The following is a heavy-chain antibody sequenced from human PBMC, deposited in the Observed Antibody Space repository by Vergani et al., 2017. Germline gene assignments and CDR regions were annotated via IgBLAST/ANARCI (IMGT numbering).Heavy chain of an antibody. CDR2: IYPGDSDT. CDR1: GYSFTSYW. CDR3: ARRLPVTTDYYYYGMDV. Sequence: EVQLVQSGAEVKKPGESLKISCKGSGYSFTSYWIGWVRQMPGKGLEWMGIIYPGDSDTRYSPSFQGQVTISADKSISTAYLQWSSLKASDTAMYYCARRLPVTTDYYYYGMDVWGQGTTVTVSS. J-gene: IGHJ6*02. D-gene: IGHD4-17*01. V-gene: IGHV5-51*01.